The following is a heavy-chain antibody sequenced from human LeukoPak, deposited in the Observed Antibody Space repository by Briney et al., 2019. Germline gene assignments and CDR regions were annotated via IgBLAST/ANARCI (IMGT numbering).Heavy chain of an antibody. J-gene: IGHJ4*02. CDR1: GFTFSSHS. Sequence: GGSLRLSCAASGFTFSSHSMNWVRQAPGKGLEWVSYISSSSSTIYYADSVKGRFTISRDNAKNSLYLEMNSLRAEDTAVYYCARGAYYYEDWGQGTLVTVSS. D-gene: IGHD3-22*01. CDR3: ARGAYYYED. V-gene: IGHV3-48*01. CDR2: ISSSSSTI.